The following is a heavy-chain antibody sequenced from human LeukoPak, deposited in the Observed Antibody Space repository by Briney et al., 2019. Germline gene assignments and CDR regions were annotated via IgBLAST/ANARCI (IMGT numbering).Heavy chain of an antibody. D-gene: IGHD4-17*01. J-gene: IGHJ1*01. V-gene: IGHV1-69*06. Sequence: SVKVSCKASGYTFTSYDINWVRQAPGQGLEWMGGIIPIFGTANYAQKFQGRVTITADKSTSTAYMELSSLRSEDTAVYYCARAKNGDPIAEYFQHWGQGTLVTVSS. CDR3: ARAKNGDPIAEYFQH. CDR2: IIPIFGTA. CDR1: GYTFTSYD.